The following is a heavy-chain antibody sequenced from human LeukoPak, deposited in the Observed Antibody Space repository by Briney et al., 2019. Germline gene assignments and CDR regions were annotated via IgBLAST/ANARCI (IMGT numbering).Heavy chain of an antibody. CDR3: ARRLTQYDCFDP. CDR1: GDILSSNSVT. Sequence: QSQTLSLTCAISGDILSSNSVTWNWIRQSPSRGLEWLGRTYYRSTWYNDYAVSVRGRITVNPDTSKNQFSLHLNSVTPEDTAVYYCARRLTQYDCFDPWGQGILVTVSS. CDR2: TYYRSTWYN. J-gene: IGHJ5*02. V-gene: IGHV6-1*01. D-gene: IGHD2-2*01.